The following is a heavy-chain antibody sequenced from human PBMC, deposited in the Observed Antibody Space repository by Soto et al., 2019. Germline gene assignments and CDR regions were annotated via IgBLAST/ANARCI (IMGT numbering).Heavy chain of an antibody. V-gene: IGHV4-59*01. CDR1: GGSISSYY. CDR3: ARGEGGYSSSWYFDY. D-gene: IGHD6-13*01. Sequence: SETLSLTCTVSGGSISSYYWSWIRQPPGKGLEWIGNIYYSGSTNYNPSLKSRVTISVDTSKNQFSLKLSSVTAADTAVYYCARGEGGYSSSWYFDYWGQGTLVTVSS. CDR2: IYYSGST. J-gene: IGHJ4*02.